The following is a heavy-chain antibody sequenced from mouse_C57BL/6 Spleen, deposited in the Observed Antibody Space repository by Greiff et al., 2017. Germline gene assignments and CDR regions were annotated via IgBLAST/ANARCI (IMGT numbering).Heavy chain of an antibody. CDR3: ARGNYDHDGGNYAMDY. CDR2: IYPGGGYT. V-gene: IGHV1-63*01. CDR1: GYTFTNYW. Sequence: VQLQQSGAELVRPGTSVKMSCKASGYTFTNYWIGWAKQRPGHGLEWIGDIYPGGGYTNYNEKFKGKATLTADKSSSTAYMQFSSLTSEDSAIYYCARGNYDHDGGNYAMDYWGQGTSVTVSS. D-gene: IGHD2-4*01. J-gene: IGHJ4*01.